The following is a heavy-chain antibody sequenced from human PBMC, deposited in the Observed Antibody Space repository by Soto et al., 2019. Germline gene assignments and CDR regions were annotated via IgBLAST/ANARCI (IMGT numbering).Heavy chain of an antibody. CDR3: ARCYCSVGRCYAGGHVDL. J-gene: IGHJ2*01. V-gene: IGHV1-18*01. CDR2: ISASTRNT. Sequence: QVQLVQSGAEVKKPGASVKVSCQASGYTFTNYAISWVRQAPVQGLEWMGWISASTRNTDQAQNFQGRVTMTIDTSTKTANMELRILRSDDTAVYYCARCYCSVGRCYAGGHVDLWGRGTLVTVSS. D-gene: IGHD2-15*01. CDR1: GYTFTNYA.